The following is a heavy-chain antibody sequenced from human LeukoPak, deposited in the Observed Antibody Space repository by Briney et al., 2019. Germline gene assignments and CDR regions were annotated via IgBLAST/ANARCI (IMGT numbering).Heavy chain of an antibody. CDR2: ISMSSSYM. D-gene: IGHD3-10*01. CDR3: ARVDSSSGNPTIDH. V-gene: IGHV3-21*01. CDR1: GFSFSGYV. J-gene: IGHJ4*02. Sequence: PGGSLRLSCVASGFSFSGYVMKWVRQAPGKGLEWVSTISMSSSYMYYADSVRGRFTISRDNAKNSLYLQMTSLRAEDAAVYYCARVDSSSGNPTIDHWGQGTLVTVFS.